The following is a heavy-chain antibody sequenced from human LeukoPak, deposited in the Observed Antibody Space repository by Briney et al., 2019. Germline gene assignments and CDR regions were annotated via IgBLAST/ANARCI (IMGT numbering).Heavy chain of an antibody. CDR2: VYHSGGA. CDR3: AYNRNFALDN. CDR1: GASIASHSW. Sequence: SETLSLTCAVSGASIASHSWWSWVRQPPGKGLEWIGEVYHSGGANYKPSLKSRVTISVDTSRNHFSLKLTSVTAADTAVYFCAYNRNFALDNWGQGTLVTVSS. V-gene: IGHV4/OR15-8*01. D-gene: IGHD1-14*01. J-gene: IGHJ4*01.